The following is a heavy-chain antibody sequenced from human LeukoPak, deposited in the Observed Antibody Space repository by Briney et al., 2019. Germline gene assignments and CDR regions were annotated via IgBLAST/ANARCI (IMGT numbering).Heavy chain of an antibody. CDR1: GYTFTSYG. CDR2: ISAYNGNT. CDR3: ARDLSGSLYYYYYGMDV. Sequence: ASAKVSCKASGYTFTSYGISWVRQAPGQGLEWMGWISAYNGNTNYAQKLQGRVTMTTDTSTSTAYMELRSLRSDDTAVYYCARDLSGSLYYYYYGMDVWGQGTTVTVSS. D-gene: IGHD1-26*01. J-gene: IGHJ6*02. V-gene: IGHV1-18*01.